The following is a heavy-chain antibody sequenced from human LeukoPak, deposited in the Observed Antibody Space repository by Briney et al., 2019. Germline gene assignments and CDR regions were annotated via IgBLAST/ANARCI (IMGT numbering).Heavy chain of an antibody. CDR1: GYTFTGYY. CDR3: ARDGSPFYDSSGYYYEVY. V-gene: IGHV1-2*06. D-gene: IGHD3-22*01. J-gene: IGHJ4*02. Sequence: GASVKVSCKASGYTFTGYYLHWVRQAPGQGLEWMGRINPNSDGTNYAQRFQGRVTMTRDTSISTAYMELSRLRSDDTAMYYCARDGSPFYDSSGYYYEVYWGQGTLVTVSS. CDR2: INPNSDGT.